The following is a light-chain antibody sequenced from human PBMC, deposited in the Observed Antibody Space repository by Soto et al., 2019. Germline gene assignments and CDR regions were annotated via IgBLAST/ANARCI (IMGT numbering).Light chain of an antibody. CDR1: QSISSG. CDR3: QQYNSYPLT. Sequence: DIQMSQSPSTLSASVGDRVTITCRASQSISSGLAWYQQKPGKAPNLLIYKASSLESGVPSRFSGSGSGTAFTLTISSLQPDDFATYYCQQYNSYPLTFGGGTKVEIK. V-gene: IGKV1-5*03. J-gene: IGKJ4*01. CDR2: KAS.